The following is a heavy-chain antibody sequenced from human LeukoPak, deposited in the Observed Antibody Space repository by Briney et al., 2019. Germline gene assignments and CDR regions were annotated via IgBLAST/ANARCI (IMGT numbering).Heavy chain of an antibody. Sequence: GGSLRLSCAASGFTFSDYYMSGIRQAPGKGLEWVSYISSSGSTIYYADSVKGRLTISRDNSNNTLLLQMNSLRVEDTAVYYCARGVRWHDFDSWGQGTLVTVSS. D-gene: IGHD4-23*01. CDR2: ISSSGSTI. V-gene: IGHV3-11*01. CDR3: ARGVRWHDFDS. CDR1: GFTFSDYY. J-gene: IGHJ4*02.